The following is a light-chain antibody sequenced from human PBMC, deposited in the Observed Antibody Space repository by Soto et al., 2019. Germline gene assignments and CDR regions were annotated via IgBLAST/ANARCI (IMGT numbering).Light chain of an antibody. CDR2: EVT. Sequence: QSVLAQPASVSLSPRQPITISCTGTSSDVGAYKFVSLYQHHPGRAPKLIIFEVTNRPSGVSSRFSGSKSGNTASLTISRLLPEDEADYYCSSYTNNTTLVFGGGTKVTVL. J-gene: IGLJ2*01. V-gene: IGLV2-14*01. CDR3: SSYTNNTTLV. CDR1: SSDVGAYKF.